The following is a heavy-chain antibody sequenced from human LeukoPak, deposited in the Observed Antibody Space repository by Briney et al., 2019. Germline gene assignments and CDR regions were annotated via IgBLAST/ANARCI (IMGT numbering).Heavy chain of an antibody. CDR3: AREHTHTYGFGEFTPDY. CDR2: INPSVGST. D-gene: IGHD3-10*01. CDR1: GDTFTSYY. Sequence: ASVKVSCKASGDTFTSYYIHWVRQAPGQGLEWMGVINPSVGSTTYAQKFQGRVTMTRDMSASTVYMELSSLRFEDTAVYYCAREHTHTYGFGEFTPDYWGQGTLVTVSS. V-gene: IGHV1-46*01. J-gene: IGHJ4*02.